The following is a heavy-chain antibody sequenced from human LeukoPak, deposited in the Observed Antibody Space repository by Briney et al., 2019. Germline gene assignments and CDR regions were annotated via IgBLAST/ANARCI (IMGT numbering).Heavy chain of an antibody. CDR2: IKQDGSEK. CDR3: ARGGIRGVLMES. D-gene: IGHD3-10*01. J-gene: IGHJ5*02. CDR1: GFTFSGSA. V-gene: IGHV3-7*05. Sequence: PGGSLRLSCAASGFTFSGSAIHWVRQSSGKGLEWVANIKQDGSEKYYVDSVKGRFTISRDNAKNLLYLQMNSLRADDTAVYYCARGGIRGVLMESWGQGTLVTVSS.